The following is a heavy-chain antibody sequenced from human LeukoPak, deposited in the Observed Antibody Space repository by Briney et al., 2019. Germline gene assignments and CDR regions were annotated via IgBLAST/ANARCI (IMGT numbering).Heavy chain of an antibody. V-gene: IGHV3-48*03. Sequence: GGSLRLSCAASGFTFSTYEMHWVRQAPGKGLEWVSYISSSGSIIYYAASVKGRFTISRDNAKNSLYLQMNSLRVEDTAVYYCARDRVGSSSRPDAFDIWGQGTMVTVSS. CDR3: ARDRVGSSSRPDAFDI. CDR2: ISSSGSII. CDR1: GFTFSTYE. J-gene: IGHJ3*02. D-gene: IGHD6-13*01.